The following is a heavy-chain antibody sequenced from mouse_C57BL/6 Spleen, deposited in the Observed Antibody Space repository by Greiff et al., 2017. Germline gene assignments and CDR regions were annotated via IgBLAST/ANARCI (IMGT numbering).Heavy chain of an antibody. CDR3: TTSHGSNLYYFDY. V-gene: IGHV14-4*01. CDR1: GFNIKDDY. Sequence: EVQLKESGAELVRPGASVKLSCTASGFNIKDDYMHWVKPRPEQGLEWIGWIDPENGDTEYASKFQGKATITADTSSNTAYLQLSSLTSEDTAVYYCTTSHGSNLYYFDYWGQGTTLTVSS. D-gene: IGHD1-1*01. CDR2: IDPENGDT. J-gene: IGHJ2*01.